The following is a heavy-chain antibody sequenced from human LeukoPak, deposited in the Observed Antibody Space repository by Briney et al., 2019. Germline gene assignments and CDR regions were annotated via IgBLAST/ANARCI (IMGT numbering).Heavy chain of an antibody. V-gene: IGHV3-43*02. Sequence: GGSLRLSCAASGFTFSSYGMHWVRQAPGKGLEWVSLISWDGGSTYYADSVKGRFTISRDNSKNSLYLQMNSLRTEDTALYYCAKDLYSSSWGAFDIWGQGTMVTVSS. D-gene: IGHD6-13*01. CDR2: ISWDGGST. J-gene: IGHJ3*02. CDR1: GFTFSSYG. CDR3: AKDLYSSSWGAFDI.